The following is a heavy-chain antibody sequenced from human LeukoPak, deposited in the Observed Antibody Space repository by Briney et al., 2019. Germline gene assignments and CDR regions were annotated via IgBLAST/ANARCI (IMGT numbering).Heavy chain of an antibody. J-gene: IGHJ4*02. CDR2: IKPNSGVT. Sequence: ASVKVSCKTSGYTFATYFMHWVRQAPGQGLEWMGYIKPNSGVTNYAQKFRGRVTMTWDTSISTAYIELSGLTSDDTAIYYCARPTYCGSNCYFNFDYWAREPWSPSAQ. V-gene: IGHV1-2*02. D-gene: IGHD2-21*02. CDR1: GYTFATYF. CDR3: ARPTYCGSNCYFNFDY.